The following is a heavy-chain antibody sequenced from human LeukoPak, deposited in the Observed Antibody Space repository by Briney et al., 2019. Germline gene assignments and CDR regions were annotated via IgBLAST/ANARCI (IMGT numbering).Heavy chain of an antibody. J-gene: IGHJ3*02. Sequence: PSETLSLTCTVSGGSISSYYWSWIRQPPGKGLEWIGYIYYSGSTNYNPSLKSRVTKSVDTSKNQFSLKLSSVTAADTAVYYCARKNPAYCGGDCYSYAFDIWGQGTMVTVSS. CDR2: IYYSGST. V-gene: IGHV4-59*01. CDR1: GGSISSYY. D-gene: IGHD2-21*01. CDR3: ARKNPAYCGGDCYSYAFDI.